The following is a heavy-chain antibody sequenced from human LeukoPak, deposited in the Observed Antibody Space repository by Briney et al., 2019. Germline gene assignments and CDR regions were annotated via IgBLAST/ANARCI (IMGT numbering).Heavy chain of an antibody. CDR1: GYTFTSYG. CDR2: ISAYNGNT. D-gene: IGHD3-3*01. V-gene: IGHV1-18*01. CDR3: ARDGLRFLEWLVPDAFDI. J-gene: IGHJ3*02. Sequence: ASVKVSCKASGYTFTSYGISWVRQAPGQGLEWMGWISAYNGNTNYAQKLQGRVTMTTDTPTSTAYMELRSLRSDDTAVYYCARDGLRFLEWLVPDAFDIWGQGTMVTVSS.